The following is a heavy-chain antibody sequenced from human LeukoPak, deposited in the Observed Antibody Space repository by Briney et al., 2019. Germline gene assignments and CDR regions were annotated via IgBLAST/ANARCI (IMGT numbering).Heavy chain of an antibody. CDR1: GYTFTSYD. CDR2: MNPNSGNT. D-gene: IGHD3-22*01. J-gene: IGHJ4*02. CDR3: VRGRPYYDSITFGHPFDY. V-gene: IGHV1-8*01. Sequence: PSVRVSCKASGYTFTSYDINWVRQATGQGLEWMGWMNPNSGNTGYAQKFQGRVTMTRDTSISTAYIELSSLRSEDTAVYYCVRGRPYYDSITFGHPFDYWGQGTLVTLSS.